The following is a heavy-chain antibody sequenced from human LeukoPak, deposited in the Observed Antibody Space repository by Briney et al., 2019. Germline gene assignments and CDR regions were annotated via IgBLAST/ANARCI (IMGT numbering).Heavy chain of an antibody. CDR3: AGSYYYGSGSYPHIPY. V-gene: IGHV4-4*02. J-gene: IGHJ4*02. CDR1: GGSISRTNW. D-gene: IGHD3-10*01. CDR2: ISLSGRT. Sequence: PSGTLSLTCDVSGGSISRTNWWSWVRQSPGQGLEWIGEISLSGRTNYNPSLQSRVTMSLDESKNQLSLDLASVTAADTAVYYCAGSYYYGSGSYPHIPYWGQGTLVTVSS.